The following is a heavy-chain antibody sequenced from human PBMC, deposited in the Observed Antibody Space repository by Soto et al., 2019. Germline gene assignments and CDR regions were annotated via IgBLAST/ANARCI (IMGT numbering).Heavy chain of an antibody. J-gene: IGHJ4*02. V-gene: IGHV3-23*01. CDR1: GFTFSNYA. D-gene: IGHD5-18*01. CDR3: AKGYSYGFDY. Sequence: PGGSLRLSCAASGFTFSNYAMSWVRQAPGRGPEWVSGISSSGGSTYYADSVKGRFTISRDNSKNTLYLQMNSLRAEDTAVYYCAKGYSYGFDYWGQGTLVTVSS. CDR2: ISSSGGST.